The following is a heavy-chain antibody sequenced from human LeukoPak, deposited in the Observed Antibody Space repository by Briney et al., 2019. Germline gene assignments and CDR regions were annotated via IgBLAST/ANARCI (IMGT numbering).Heavy chain of an antibody. D-gene: IGHD6-6*01. Sequence: PSETLSLTCTVSGGSISSYYWSWIRQPPGKGLEWIGEINYSGSTNYNPSLKSRVTISVDTSKNQFSLKVRYVTAADTAVYYCARHGIAARDFDYWGQGTLVTVSS. V-gene: IGHV4-34*01. CDR1: GGSISSYY. CDR3: ARHGIAARDFDY. J-gene: IGHJ4*02. CDR2: INYSGST.